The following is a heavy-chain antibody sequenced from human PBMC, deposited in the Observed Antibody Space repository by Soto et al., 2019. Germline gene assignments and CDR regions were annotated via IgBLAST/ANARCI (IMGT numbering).Heavy chain of an antibody. Sequence: GGSLRLCCAASGFIVSSKYMSWVRQAPGKGLEWVSTIYSGGNTYYADSVKGRFTISRDNSKNTLYLQMNSLRAEDTAVYFCARYGDYFDYWGQGTLVTVSS. V-gene: IGHV3-53*01. J-gene: IGHJ4*02. CDR2: IYSGGNT. D-gene: IGHD4-17*01. CDR1: GFIVSSKY. CDR3: ARYGDYFDY.